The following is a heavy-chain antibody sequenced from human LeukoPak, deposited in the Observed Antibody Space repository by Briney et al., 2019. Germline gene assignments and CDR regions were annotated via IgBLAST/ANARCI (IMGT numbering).Heavy chain of an antibody. D-gene: IGHD5-24*01. J-gene: IGHJ4*02. CDR1: GYTFTGYY. V-gene: IGHV1-2*02. Sequence: ASVKVSCKASGYTFTGYYMHWVRQAPGQGLEWMGWINPNSGGTNYAQKFQGRVTMTRDTSISTAYMELSRLRSDDTAVYYCARDGGGYNPIFDYWGQGTLVTVSS. CDR3: ARDGGGYNPIFDY. CDR2: INPNSGGT.